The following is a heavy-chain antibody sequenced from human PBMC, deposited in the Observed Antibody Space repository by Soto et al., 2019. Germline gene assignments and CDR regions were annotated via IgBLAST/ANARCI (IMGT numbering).Heavy chain of an antibody. CDR1: GGSTSSDNY. V-gene: IGHV4-30-4*01. Sequence: SETLSLTCTVSGGSTSSDNYWSWIRQPPGKGLEWIGHIYYSGNTDYNPSLKSRLAISIDTSKNQFSLKLSSVTAADTAVYFCAREGGESSDGLYYFDSWGQGSLVTV. CDR3: AREGGESSDGLYYFDS. CDR2: IYYSGNT. D-gene: IGHD3-16*01. J-gene: IGHJ4*02.